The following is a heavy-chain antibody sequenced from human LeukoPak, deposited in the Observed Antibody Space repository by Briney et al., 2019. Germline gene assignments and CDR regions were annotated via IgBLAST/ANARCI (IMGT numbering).Heavy chain of an antibody. V-gene: IGHV4-59*01. Sequence: SETLSLTCTVSGGSISSYYWSWIRQPPGKGLEWIGYIYYSGSTNYNPYLKSRVTISVDTSKNQFSLKLSSVTAADTAVYYCARALDYGGNLIDYWGQGTLVTVSS. D-gene: IGHD4-23*01. CDR2: IYYSGST. CDR3: ARALDYGGNLIDY. CDR1: GGSISSYY. J-gene: IGHJ4*02.